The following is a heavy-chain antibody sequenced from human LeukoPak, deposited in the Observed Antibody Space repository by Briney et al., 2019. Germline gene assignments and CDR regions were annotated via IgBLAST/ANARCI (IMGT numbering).Heavy chain of an antibody. CDR1: GFTFSNYG. D-gene: IGHD2-2*01. CDR3: AMSFVVPAAISFDY. Sequence: GGSLRLSCAASGFTFSNYGMHWVRQAPGKGLEWVSAISGSGGSTYYADSVKGRFTISRDNSKNTLYLQMNSLRAEDTAVYYCAMSFVVPAAISFDYWGQGTLVTVSS. J-gene: IGHJ4*02. CDR2: ISGSGGST. V-gene: IGHV3-23*01.